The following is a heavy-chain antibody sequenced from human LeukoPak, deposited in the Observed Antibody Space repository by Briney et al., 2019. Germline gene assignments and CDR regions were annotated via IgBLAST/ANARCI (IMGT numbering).Heavy chain of an antibody. CDR3: ASPPGRSYYAARY. J-gene: IGHJ4*02. D-gene: IGHD1-26*01. V-gene: IGHV3-23*01. CDR2: ISNEGGNT. Sequence: PGGSLRLSCAASGFTFSDYVMNWVRQSPGKGLEWVSSISNEGGNTYYADSVKGRFTISRDNSKNTMYLQMNSLRAEDTAVYYCASPPGRSYYAARYWGQGALVAVSS. CDR1: GFTFSDYV.